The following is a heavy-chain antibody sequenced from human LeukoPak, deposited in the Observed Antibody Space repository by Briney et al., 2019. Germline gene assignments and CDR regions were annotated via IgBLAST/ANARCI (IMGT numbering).Heavy chain of an antibody. J-gene: IGHJ4*02. CDR1: GFTFSSYA. CDR2: ISGSGGST. CDR3: AKGPREPGVIYYFDY. Sequence: GGSLRLSCAASGFTFSSYAMSWVRQAPGKGLEWVSAISGSGGSTYYADSVKGRFTISRDNSKNTLYLQMNSLRAEDTAVYYCAKGPREPGVIYYFDYWGQGTLVTVSS. V-gene: IGHV3-23*01. D-gene: IGHD1-26*01.